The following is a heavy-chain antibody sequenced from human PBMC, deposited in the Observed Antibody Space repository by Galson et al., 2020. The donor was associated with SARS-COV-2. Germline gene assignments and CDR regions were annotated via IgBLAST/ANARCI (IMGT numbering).Heavy chain of an antibody. V-gene: IGHV3-74*01. J-gene: IGHJ2*01. Sequence: GGSLRLSCVASGFTFSRYWMHWVRQGPGKGLVWVSRINTDGSTTRYADSVKGRFTTSRDNAKNTLYLQMNSLRAEDTAVYYCARGLQYYDSSGYRRDWYFDLWGRGTLVTVSS. CDR2: INTDGSTT. CDR1: GFTFSRYW. D-gene: IGHD3-22*01. CDR3: ARGLQYYDSSGYRRDWYFDL.